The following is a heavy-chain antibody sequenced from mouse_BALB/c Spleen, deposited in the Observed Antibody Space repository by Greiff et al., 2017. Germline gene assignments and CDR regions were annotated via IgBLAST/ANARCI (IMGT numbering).Heavy chain of an antibody. V-gene: IGHV1-9*01. D-gene: IGHD2-10*01. CDR1: GYTFSSYW. CDR2: ILPGSGST. Sequence: QVQLQQSGAELMKPGASVKISCKATGYTFSSYWIEWVKQRPGHGLEWIGEILPGSGSTNYNEKFKGKATFTADTSSNTAYMQLSSLTSEDSAVYYCARFPAYYGNYGGYYWGQGTTLTVSS. J-gene: IGHJ2*01. CDR3: ARFPAYYGNYGGYY.